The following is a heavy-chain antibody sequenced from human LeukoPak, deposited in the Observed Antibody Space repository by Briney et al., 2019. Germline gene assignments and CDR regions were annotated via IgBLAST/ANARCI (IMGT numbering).Heavy chain of an antibody. Sequence: ASVKVSCKVSGYTLTELSMHWVRQAPGKGLEWMGGFDPEDGETIYAQKFQGRVTMTEDISTDTAYMELSSLRSEDTAVYYCATASPRVVAATPFDYWGQGTLVTVSS. CDR1: GYTLTELS. J-gene: IGHJ4*02. CDR3: ATASPRVVAATPFDY. V-gene: IGHV1-24*01. CDR2: FDPEDGET. D-gene: IGHD2-15*01.